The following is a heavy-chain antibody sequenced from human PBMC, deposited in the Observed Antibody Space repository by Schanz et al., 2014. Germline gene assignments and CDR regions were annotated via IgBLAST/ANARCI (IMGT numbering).Heavy chain of an antibody. CDR3: AKDPRGDKNDRAYYFDY. J-gene: IGHJ4*02. D-gene: IGHD3-10*01. Sequence: EVQLLESGGGLVQPGGSPRLSCAASGFTFSSYAMSWVRQAPGKGLEWVSSISSGGNPYYANSVKGRFGISRDNSENTLYLQMSSLRVEDTAVYYCAKDPRGDKNDRAYYFDYWGQGTLVSVSS. CDR2: ISSGGNP. CDR1: GFTFSSYA. V-gene: IGHV3-23*01.